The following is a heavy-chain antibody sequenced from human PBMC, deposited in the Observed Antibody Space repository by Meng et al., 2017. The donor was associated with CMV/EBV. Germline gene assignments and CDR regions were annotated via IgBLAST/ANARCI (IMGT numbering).Heavy chain of an antibody. V-gene: IGHV3-30*04. CDR1: GFTFSSYA. CDR3: ARASVVIAIIYYFDY. Sequence: EGSLRLSCAASGFTFSSYAMHWVRQAPGKGLEWVAVISYDGSNKYYADSVKGRFTISRDNSKNTLYLQMNSLRAEDTAVYYCARASVVIAIIYYFDYWGQGTLVTVSS. D-gene: IGHD2-21*01. J-gene: IGHJ4*02. CDR2: ISYDGSNK.